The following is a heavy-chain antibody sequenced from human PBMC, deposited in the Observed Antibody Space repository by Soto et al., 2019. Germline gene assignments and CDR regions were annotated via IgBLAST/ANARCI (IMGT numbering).Heavy chain of an antibody. CDR2: IIPIFGTA. D-gene: IGHD5-12*01. CDR1: GGTFSSYA. V-gene: IGHV1-69*13. CDR3: ARGHNLPIVATIYDYYYGMDV. J-gene: IGHJ6*02. Sequence: SVKVSCKASGGTFSSYAISWVRQAPGQGLEWMGGIIPIFGTANYAQKFQGRVTITADESTSTAYMELSSLRSEDTAVYYCARGHNLPIVATIYDYYYGMDVWGQGTTVTVSS.